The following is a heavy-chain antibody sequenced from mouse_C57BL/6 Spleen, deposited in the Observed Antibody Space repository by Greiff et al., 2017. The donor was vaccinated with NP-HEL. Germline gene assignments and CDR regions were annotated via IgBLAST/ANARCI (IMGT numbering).Heavy chain of an antibody. CDR3: ARGDYYGSSYEAY. J-gene: IGHJ3*01. CDR2: ISYDGSN. Sequence: EVKLMESGPGLVKPSQSLSLTCSVTGYSITSGYYWNWIRQFPGNKLEWMGYISYDGSNNYNPSLKNRISITRDTSKNQFFLKLNSVTTEDTATYYCARGDYYGSSYEAYWGQGTLVTVSA. D-gene: IGHD1-1*01. V-gene: IGHV3-6*01. CDR1: GYSITSGYY.